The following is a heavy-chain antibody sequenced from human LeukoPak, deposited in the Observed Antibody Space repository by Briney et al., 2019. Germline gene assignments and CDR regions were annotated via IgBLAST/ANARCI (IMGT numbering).Heavy chain of an antibody. Sequence: GRSLRLSYAASGFTFSIHSLHSVRQAAGEGLEWVAVISYDGSNKYYANSVKDRFTISRDNSKNTLYLQMNSLRADDTAVYYCARDRAAAGTNSDYWGQGTLVTVSS. V-gene: IGHV3-30*04. CDR1: GFTFSIHS. D-gene: IGHD6-13*01. J-gene: IGHJ4*02. CDR2: ISYDGSNK. CDR3: ARDRAAAGTNSDY.